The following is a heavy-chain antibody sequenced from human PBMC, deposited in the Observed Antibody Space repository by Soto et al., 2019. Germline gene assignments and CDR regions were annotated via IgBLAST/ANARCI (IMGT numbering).Heavy chain of an antibody. J-gene: IGHJ6*02. CDR2: IYYSGST. D-gene: IGHD3-22*01. V-gene: IGHV4-39*01. Sequence: SETLSLTCTVSGGSISSSSYYWGWIRQPPGKGLEWIGSIYYSGSTYYNPSLKSRVTISVDTSKNQFSLKLSSVIAADTAVYYCASRSSGYKRYYYYGMDVWGQGTTVTVSS. CDR1: GGSISSSSYY. CDR3: ASRSSGYKRYYYYGMDV.